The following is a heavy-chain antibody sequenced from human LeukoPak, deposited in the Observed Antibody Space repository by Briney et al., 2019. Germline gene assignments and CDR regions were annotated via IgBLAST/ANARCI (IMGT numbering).Heavy chain of an antibody. CDR2: IYYSGST. D-gene: IGHD3-9*01. Sequence: PSETLSLTCTVSGGSVSSGSYYSSWLRQPPGKGLEWIGYIYYSGSTNYNPSLKSRVTISVDTYKNQFSLELSSVTAADTAVYYCARGTYYDILTGYFLDYWGQGTLVTVSS. CDR3: ARGTYYDILTGYFLDY. V-gene: IGHV4-61*01. J-gene: IGHJ4*02. CDR1: GGSVSSGSYY.